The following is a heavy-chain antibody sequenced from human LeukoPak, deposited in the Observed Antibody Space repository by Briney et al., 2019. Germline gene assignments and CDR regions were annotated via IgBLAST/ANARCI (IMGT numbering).Heavy chain of an antibody. V-gene: IGHV4-39*01. J-gene: IGHJ6*03. CDR3: ARSIWFGESPDDYYYMDV. D-gene: IGHD3-10*01. CDR2: IYYSGST. CDR1: GGSISSSSYY. Sequence: PSETLSLTCTVSGGSISSSSYYWGWIRQPPGKGLEWIGSIYYSGSTYYNPSLKSRVTISVDTSKNQFSLKLSSVTAADTAVYYCARSIWFGESPDDYYYMDVWGKGTTVTISS.